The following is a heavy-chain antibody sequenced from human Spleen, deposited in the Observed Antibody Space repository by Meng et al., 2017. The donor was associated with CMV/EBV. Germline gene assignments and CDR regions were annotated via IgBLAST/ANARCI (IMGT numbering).Heavy chain of an antibody. V-gene: IGHV1-3*04. CDR3: ARALTGYYNFFH. Sequence: SCKASGYSFTTYPMHWVRQAPGQRLEWMGWINTGNGHTKYSQKFQGRVTITRDTSASIAYMELSSLRSEDTAVYYCARALTGYYNFFHWGHGTLVTVSS. D-gene: IGHD3-9*01. J-gene: IGHJ4*01. CDR2: INTGNGHT. CDR1: GYSFTTYP.